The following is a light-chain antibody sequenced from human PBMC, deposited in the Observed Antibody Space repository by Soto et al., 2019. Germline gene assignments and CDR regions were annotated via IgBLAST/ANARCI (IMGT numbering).Light chain of an antibody. CDR1: SSDVGGYTL. V-gene: IGLV2-14*01. CDR2: HVS. Sequence: QSALIQPASVSGSPGQSITIFCTGTSSDVGGYTLVSWYQQNPGKAPKLIIHHVSYRPSGVSLRFSGSKSGNTASLTISGLQAEDEADYYCSSFTSTSTLYVFGTGTKVTVL. CDR3: SSFTSTSTLYV. J-gene: IGLJ1*01.